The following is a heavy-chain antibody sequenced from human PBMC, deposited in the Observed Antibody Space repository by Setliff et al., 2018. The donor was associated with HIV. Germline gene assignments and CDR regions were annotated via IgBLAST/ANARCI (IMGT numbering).Heavy chain of an antibody. V-gene: IGHV4-34*01. J-gene: IGHJ4*02. CDR3: AAKPMIRGRPFAF. CDR2: INHSGTT. Sequence: TLSLTCAVSGYSISSGYYWNWIRQFPGKSLEWIGEINHSGTTNYSPSFKSRLNISVDVSKNQFSLRLASLSAADTAAYFCAAKPMIRGRPFAFWGQATLVTVSS. D-gene: IGHD3-10*01. CDR1: GYSISSGYY.